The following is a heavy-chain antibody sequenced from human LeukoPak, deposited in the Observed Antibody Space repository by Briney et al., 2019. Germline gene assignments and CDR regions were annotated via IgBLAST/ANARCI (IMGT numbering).Heavy chain of an antibody. V-gene: IGHV3-21*04. J-gene: IGHJ4*02. D-gene: IGHD3-9*01. Sequence: GGSLRLSCAASGFTFSSYSMNWVRQAPGKGLEWVSSISSSSSYIYYADSVKGRFTISRDNAKNSLYLQMNSLRAEDTAVYYCARDDILTGYEIHDYWGQGTLVTVSS. CDR2: ISSSSSYI. CDR3: ARDDILTGYEIHDY. CDR1: GFTFSSYS.